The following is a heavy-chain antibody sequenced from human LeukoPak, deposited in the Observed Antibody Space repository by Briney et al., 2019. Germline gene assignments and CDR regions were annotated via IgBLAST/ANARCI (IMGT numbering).Heavy chain of an antibody. CDR3: TRYYYDGSGYYYLFDY. D-gene: IGHD3-22*01. Sequence: GRSLRLSCAASGFTFSNAWMSWVRQAPGKGLEWVGRIRSKSDGGTTDYAAPVKGRLTISRDDSKNTLYLQMNSLKTEDTAVYYCTRYYYDGSGYYYLFDYWGHGTLVTVSS. V-gene: IGHV3-15*01. CDR2: IRSKSDGGTT. CDR1: GFTFSNAW. J-gene: IGHJ4*01.